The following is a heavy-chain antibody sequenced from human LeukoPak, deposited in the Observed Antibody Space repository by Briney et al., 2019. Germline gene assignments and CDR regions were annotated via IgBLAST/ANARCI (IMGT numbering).Heavy chain of an antibody. CDR2: IYHSGST. CDR1: GGSISSGGYY. D-gene: IGHD2-2*01. CDR3: ARDPKLGYCSSTSCYGEAFDI. Sequence: PSETLSLTCTVSGGSISSGGYYWSWIRQPPGKGLEWIGYIYHSGSTYYNPSLKSRVTISVDRSKNQFSLKLSSVTAADTAVYYCARDPKLGYCSSTSCYGEAFDIWGQGTMVTVSS. J-gene: IGHJ3*02. V-gene: IGHV4-30-2*01.